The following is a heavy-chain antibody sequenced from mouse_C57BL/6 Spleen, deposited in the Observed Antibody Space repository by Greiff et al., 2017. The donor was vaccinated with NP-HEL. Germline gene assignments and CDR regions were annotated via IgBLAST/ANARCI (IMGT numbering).Heavy chain of an antibody. CDR1: GYTFTDYY. V-gene: IGHV1-26*01. CDR3: ARGYYGSSYDY. J-gene: IGHJ2*01. D-gene: IGHD1-1*01. Sequence: EVQLQQSGPELVKPGASVKISCKASGYTFTDYYMNWVKQSHGKSLEWIGDINPNNGGTSYNQKFKGKATLTVDKSSSTAYMELRSLTSEDSAVYCCARGYYGSSYDYWGQGTTLTVSS. CDR2: INPNNGGT.